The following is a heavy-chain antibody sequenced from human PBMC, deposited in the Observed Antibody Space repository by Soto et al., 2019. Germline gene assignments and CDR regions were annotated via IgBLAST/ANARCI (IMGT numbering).Heavy chain of an antibody. CDR2: IYTSGST. D-gene: IGHD6-19*01. V-gene: IGHV4-4*07. J-gene: IGHJ6*02. CDR3: ARERQWSSYNYYGMDV. CDR1: GGSISSYY. Sequence: SETLSLTCSVSGGSISSYYWSWIRQPAGKGLEWIGRIYTSGSTDYNPSLKSRVTMSVDTSKSQFSLNLSSVTAADTAVYFCARERQWSSYNYYGMDVWGQGTTVTVSS.